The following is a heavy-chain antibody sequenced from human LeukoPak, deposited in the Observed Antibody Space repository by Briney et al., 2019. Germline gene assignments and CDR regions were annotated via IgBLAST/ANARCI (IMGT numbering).Heavy chain of an antibody. Sequence: PGGSLRLSCVASGFTFSKYWMTWVRQAPGQGLELVANIRGDGSVKYHLDSVKGRFTISRDNVKNSLSLEMNNLRAEDTAVYYCSRDANYYDSSRHYFDAFDIWGQGTMVTVSS. CDR2: IRGDGSVK. J-gene: IGHJ3*02. D-gene: IGHD3-22*01. V-gene: IGHV3-7*01. CDR1: GFTFSKYW. CDR3: SRDANYYDSSRHYFDAFDI.